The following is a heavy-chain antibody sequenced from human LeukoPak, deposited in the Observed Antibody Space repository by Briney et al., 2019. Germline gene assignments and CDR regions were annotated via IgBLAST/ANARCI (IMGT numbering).Heavy chain of an antibody. J-gene: IGHJ5*02. Sequence: PSETLSLTCTVTGDSISSGDYSWTWIRQHPGKGLEWIGYIFYTGNTYYNPSLKSRLSISVDTSKNQFSLKLSSVTAADTAMYYCAREVWNIRNPGAWLDPWDQGSLVTVSS. CDR3: AREVWNIRNPGAWLDP. V-gene: IGHV4-31*03. D-gene: IGHD1/OR15-1a*01. CDR2: IFYTGNT. CDR1: GDSISSGDYS.